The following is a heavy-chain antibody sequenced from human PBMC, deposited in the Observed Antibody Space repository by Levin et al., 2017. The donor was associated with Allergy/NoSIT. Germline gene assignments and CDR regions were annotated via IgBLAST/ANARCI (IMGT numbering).Heavy chain of an antibody. Sequence: SQTLSLTCGVDGGSFISSYWSWIRQPPGKGLEWIGEINHSGTAKYNPSLQSRLTMSVDTSENQISLRLSSVTAADTAVYYCAGAFASAGTDSLYFYYYGVDVWGQGTTVSVSS. CDR3: AGAFASAGTDSLYFYYYGVDV. V-gene: IGHV4-34*01. CDR1: GGSFISSY. CDR2: INHSGTA. D-gene: IGHD6-13*01. J-gene: IGHJ6*02.